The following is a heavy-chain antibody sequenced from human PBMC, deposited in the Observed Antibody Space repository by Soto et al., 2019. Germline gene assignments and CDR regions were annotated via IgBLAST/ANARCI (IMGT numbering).Heavy chain of an antibody. D-gene: IGHD5-12*01. Sequence: ASVKVSCKASGYTFTGYGISWVRQAPGQGLEWMGWISAYNGNTNYAQKLQGRVTMTTDTSTSTAYMELRSPTSDDTPAYYCARHPPSLRGSGDGDYWGGHAYWGRG. CDR2: ISAYNGNT. V-gene: IGHV1-18*01. J-gene: IGHJ4*02. CDR1: GYTFTGYG. CDR3: ARHPPSLRGSGDGDYWGGHAY.